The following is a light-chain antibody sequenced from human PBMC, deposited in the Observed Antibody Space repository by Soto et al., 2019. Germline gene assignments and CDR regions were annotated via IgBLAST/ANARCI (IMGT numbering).Light chain of an antibody. CDR3: QQRSNWPIT. Sequence: ELVMTPSPATLSVSPGARATLSCSASRSVSSNLAWYQQKPGQAPRLLIYGASTRATGIPARFSGSGSGTEFTLTISRLEPEDFSVYYCQQRSNWPITFGQGTRLEI. J-gene: IGKJ5*01. V-gene: IGKV3-15*01. CDR1: RSVSSN. CDR2: GAS.